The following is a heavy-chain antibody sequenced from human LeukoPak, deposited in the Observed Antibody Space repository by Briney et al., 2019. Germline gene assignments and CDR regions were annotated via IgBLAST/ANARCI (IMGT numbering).Heavy chain of an antibody. D-gene: IGHD2-21*01. V-gene: IGHV3-9*01. Sequence: GGSLRLSCAASGFTFDDYAMHWVRQAPGKGLEWVSGISWNSGSIGYADSVKGRFTISRDNAKNSLYLQMNSLRAEGTALYYCAKDHSLGYYYGMDVWGQGTTVTVSS. CDR2: ISWNSGSI. J-gene: IGHJ6*02. CDR3: AKDHSLGYYYGMDV. CDR1: GFTFDDYA.